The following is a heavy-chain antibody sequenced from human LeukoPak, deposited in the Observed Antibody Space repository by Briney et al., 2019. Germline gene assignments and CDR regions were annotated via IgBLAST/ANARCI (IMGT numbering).Heavy chain of an antibody. Sequence: SETLSLTCAVYGGSFSGYYWSWIRQPPGKGLEWIGEINHSGSTNYNPSLKSRVTISVDTSKNQFSLKLSSVTAADTAVYYCASNPSITIFGVVMDYYYYGMDAWGQGTTVTVSS. CDR1: GGSFSGYY. CDR3: ASNPSITIFGVVMDYYYYGMDA. J-gene: IGHJ6*02. D-gene: IGHD3-3*01. V-gene: IGHV4-34*01. CDR2: INHSGST.